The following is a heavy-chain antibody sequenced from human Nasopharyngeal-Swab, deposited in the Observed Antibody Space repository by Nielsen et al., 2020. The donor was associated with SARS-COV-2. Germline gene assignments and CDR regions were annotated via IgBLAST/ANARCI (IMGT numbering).Heavy chain of an antibody. CDR2: ISGDGGST. J-gene: IGHJ6*03. CDR1: GFTFDDYA. D-gene: IGHD1-26*01. V-gene: IGHV3-43*02. CDR3: AKDIFRATNSRAPVTTSAYYMDV. Sequence: GGSLRLSCAASGFTFDDYAMHWVRQAPGKGLEWVSLISGDGGSTYYADSVKGRFTISRDNSKNSLYLQMNSLRTEDTALYYCAKDIFRATNSRAPVTTSAYYMDVWGKGTTVTVSS.